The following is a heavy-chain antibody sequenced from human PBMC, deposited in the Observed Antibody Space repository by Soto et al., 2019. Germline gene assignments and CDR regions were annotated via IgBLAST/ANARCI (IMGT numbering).Heavy chain of an antibody. Sequence: QVQLVESGGGVGQPGRSLRLSCAASGFTFSSYAMHWVRQAPGKGLEWVAVISYNGSNKYYADSVKGRFTISRDNSKNTLYLQMNSLRAEDTAVYYCASPRLSSDGTTPIDYWGQGTLVTVSS. J-gene: IGHJ4*02. CDR3: ASPRLSSDGTTPIDY. D-gene: IGHD1-1*01. V-gene: IGHV3-30-3*01. CDR2: ISYNGSNK. CDR1: GFTFSSYA.